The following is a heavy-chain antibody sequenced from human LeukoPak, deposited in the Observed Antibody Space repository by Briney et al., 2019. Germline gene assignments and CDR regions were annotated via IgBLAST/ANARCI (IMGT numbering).Heavy chain of an antibody. V-gene: IGHV3-9*01. Sequence: GGSLRLSCAASGFTFDDYAMHWVRQAPGKGLEWVSGISWNSGSIGYADSVKGRFTISRDNAKNSLYLQMNSLRAEDTAVYYCARTPAMVTDWFDPWGQGTLVTVSS. CDR2: ISWNSGSI. D-gene: IGHD5-18*01. CDR1: GFTFDDYA. J-gene: IGHJ5*02. CDR3: ARTPAMVTDWFDP.